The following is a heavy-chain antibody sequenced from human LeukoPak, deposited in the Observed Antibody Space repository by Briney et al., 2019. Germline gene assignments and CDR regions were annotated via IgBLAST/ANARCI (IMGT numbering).Heavy chain of an antibody. Sequence: GGSLRPSCAASGFTFSTYGLSWVRQAPGKGLEWVSTISGRDSNTYYADSVQGRFTVSRDNSKNTVFLQMNSLRAEDTAVYYCAKRSDYGLNGNYFDYWGQGTPVTVSS. CDR3: AKRSDYGLNGNYFDY. CDR1: GFTFSTYG. J-gene: IGHJ4*02. D-gene: IGHD4-17*01. CDR2: ISGRDSNT. V-gene: IGHV3-23*01.